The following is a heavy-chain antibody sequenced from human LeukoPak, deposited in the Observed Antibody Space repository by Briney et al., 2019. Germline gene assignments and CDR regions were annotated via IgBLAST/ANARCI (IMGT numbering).Heavy chain of an antibody. CDR3: ASGIEMATIRFDY. Sequence: ASVKVSCKASGYTFTGYYMHWVRQAPGQGLEWMGRINPSGGSTSYAQKFQGRVTMTRDTSTSTVYMELSSLRSEDTAVYYCASGIEMATIRFDYWGQGTLVTVSS. CDR2: INPSGGST. D-gene: IGHD5-24*01. V-gene: IGHV1-46*01. CDR1: GYTFTGYY. J-gene: IGHJ4*02.